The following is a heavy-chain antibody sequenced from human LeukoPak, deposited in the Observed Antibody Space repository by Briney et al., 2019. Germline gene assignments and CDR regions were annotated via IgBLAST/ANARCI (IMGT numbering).Heavy chain of an antibody. CDR3: ARVGTIFGVTDY. D-gene: IGHD3-3*01. V-gene: IGHV1-8*03. CDR2: MNPNSGNT. CDR1: GYTFTSYG. Sequence: ASVKVSCKASGYTFTSYGINWVRQATGQGLEWMGWMNPNSGNTGYAQKFQGRVTITRNTSISTAYMELSSLRSEDTAVYYCARVGTIFGVTDYWGQGTLVTVSS. J-gene: IGHJ4*02.